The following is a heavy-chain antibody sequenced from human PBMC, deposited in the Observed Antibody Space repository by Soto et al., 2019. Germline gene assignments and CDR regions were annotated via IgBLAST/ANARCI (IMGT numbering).Heavy chain of an antibody. J-gene: IGHJ5*02. Sequence: TSETLSLTCTDSGGSISSGGYYWSWIRQHPGKGLEWIGYIYYSGSTYYNPSLKSRVTISVDTSKNQFSLKLSSVTAADTAVYYCARVLGQQLPTNWFDPWGQGTLVTVSS. CDR1: GGSISSGGYY. D-gene: IGHD6-13*01. CDR3: ARVLGQQLPTNWFDP. CDR2: IYYSGST. V-gene: IGHV4-31*03.